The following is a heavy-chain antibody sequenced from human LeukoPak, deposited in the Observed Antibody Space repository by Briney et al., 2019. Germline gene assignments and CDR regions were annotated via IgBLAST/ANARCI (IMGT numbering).Heavy chain of an antibody. CDR1: GGSISSYY. CDR2: IYYSGST. Sequence: SQTLSLTCTVSGGSISSYYWSWIRQPPGKGLEWIGYIYYSGSTNYNPSLKSRVTISVDTSKNQFSLKLSSVTAADTAVYYCATLVGATQRFDYWGQGTLVTVSS. CDR3: ATLVGATQRFDY. V-gene: IGHV4-59*01. J-gene: IGHJ4*02. D-gene: IGHD1-26*01.